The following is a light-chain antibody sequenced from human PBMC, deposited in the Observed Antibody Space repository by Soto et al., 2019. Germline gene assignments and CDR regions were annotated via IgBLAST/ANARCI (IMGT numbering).Light chain of an antibody. Sequence: QSVLTQPASVSGSPGQSITISCTGSSSDVGKYNLVSWYQWHPGKAPKLMIYEDSQRPSGVSNRFSGSKSGNTASLTISGIQAEDEADYYCCSYAGSDIFVVFGGGTQLTVL. CDR1: SSDVGKYNL. CDR3: CSYAGSDIFVV. CDR2: EDS. V-gene: IGLV2-23*02. J-gene: IGLJ7*01.